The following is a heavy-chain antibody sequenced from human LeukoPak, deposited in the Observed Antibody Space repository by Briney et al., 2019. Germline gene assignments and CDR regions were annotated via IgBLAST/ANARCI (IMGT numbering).Heavy chain of an antibody. Sequence: ASVKVSCKASGYTFTSYAMHWVRQAPGQGLEWMGWITPSGGTNYPQKFQGRVAITRDTSITTAYMDLSRLTSDDTAVYYCARDRYGDGFAHFDYWGQGALITVSS. CDR2: ITPSGGT. D-gene: IGHD5-24*01. CDR1: GYTFTSYA. J-gene: IGHJ4*02. V-gene: IGHV1-2*02. CDR3: ARDRYGDGFAHFDY.